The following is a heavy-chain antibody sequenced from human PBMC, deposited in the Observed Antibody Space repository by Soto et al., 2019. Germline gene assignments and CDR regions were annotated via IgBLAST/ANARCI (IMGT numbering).Heavy chain of an antibody. CDR1: GGSISSSSYY. V-gene: IGHV4-39*01. Sequence: SETLSLTCTVSGGSISSSSYYWGWIRQPPGKGLEWIGSIYYSGSTYYNPSLTSRVTISVDTSKNQFSLKLSSVTAADTAVYYCARLGGPDSTANWVVWFDPWGQGTLVTVSS. J-gene: IGHJ5*02. CDR3: ARLGGPDSTANWVVWFDP. CDR2: IYYSGST. D-gene: IGHD3-16*01.